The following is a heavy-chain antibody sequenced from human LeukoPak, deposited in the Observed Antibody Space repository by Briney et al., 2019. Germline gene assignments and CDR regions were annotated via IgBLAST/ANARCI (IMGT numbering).Heavy chain of an antibody. J-gene: IGHJ5*02. Sequence: GASVKVSCKASGYTFTSYGISWVRQAPGQRLEWMGWISAYNGNTNYAQKLQGRVTMTTDTSTSTAYMELRSLRSDDTAVYYCARGDYGGNSWNWFDPWGQGTLVTVSS. CDR2: ISAYNGNT. D-gene: IGHD4-23*01. V-gene: IGHV1-18*01. CDR1: GYTFTSYG. CDR3: ARGDYGGNSWNWFDP.